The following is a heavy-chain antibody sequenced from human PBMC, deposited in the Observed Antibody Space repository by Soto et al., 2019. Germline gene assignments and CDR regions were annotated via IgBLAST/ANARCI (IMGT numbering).Heavy chain of an antibody. Sequence: GGSLRLSCAASGFTFSSYAMHWVRQAPGKGLEWVAVISYDGSNKYYADSVKGRFTISRDNSKNTLYLQMNSLRAEDTAVYYCARVIGEYCSSTSCPLLLVYYYGMDVWGQGTTVTVSS. CDR3: ARVIGEYCSSTSCPLLLVYYYGMDV. CDR2: ISYDGSNK. J-gene: IGHJ6*02. CDR1: GFTFSSYA. D-gene: IGHD2-2*01. V-gene: IGHV3-30*04.